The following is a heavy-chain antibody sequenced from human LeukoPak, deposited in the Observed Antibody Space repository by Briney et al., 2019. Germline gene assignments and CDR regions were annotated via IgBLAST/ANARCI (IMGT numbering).Heavy chain of an antibody. Sequence: SETLSLTCTVSGGSISSYYWSWIRQPAGKGLEWIGRIYTSGSTNYNPSLKSRVTISYTSMNQFSLKLNSVTAADTAVYYCARVDGSCSGGSCPSGNWFDPWGQGTLVTVSS. CDR2: IYTSGST. CDR3: ARVDGSCSGGSCPSGNWFDP. V-gene: IGHV4-4*07. CDR1: GGSISSYY. J-gene: IGHJ5*02. D-gene: IGHD2-15*01.